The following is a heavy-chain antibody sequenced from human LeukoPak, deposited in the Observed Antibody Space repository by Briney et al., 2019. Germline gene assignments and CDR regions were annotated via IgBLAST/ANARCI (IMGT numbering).Heavy chain of an antibody. CDR2: IYSGGDT. D-gene: IGHD6-13*01. CDR3: TRGPGSTWYSDY. V-gene: IGHV3-66*02. CDR1: GFTVSSNY. J-gene: IGHJ4*02. Sequence: GGSLRLSCAASGFTVSSNYMNWVRQAPGKGLEWVSIIYSGGDTYYADSAKGRFTISRDNSKNTLYLQMNNLRADDTAVYYCTRGPGSTWYSDYWGQGTLVTVSS.